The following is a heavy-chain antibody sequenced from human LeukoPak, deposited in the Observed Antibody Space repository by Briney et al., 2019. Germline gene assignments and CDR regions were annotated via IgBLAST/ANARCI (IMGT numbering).Heavy chain of an antibody. D-gene: IGHD3-3*01. CDR2: IYTSGST. Sequence: PSETLSLTCTVSGGSISSYYWSWIPQPAGKGLEWIGRIYTSGSTNYNPSLKSRVTMSVDTSKNQFSLKLSSVTAADTAVYYCARDKSTYYDFWSGPFDAFDIWGQGTMVSVSS. CDR1: GGSISSYY. CDR3: ARDKSTYYDFWSGPFDAFDI. V-gene: IGHV4-4*07. J-gene: IGHJ3*02.